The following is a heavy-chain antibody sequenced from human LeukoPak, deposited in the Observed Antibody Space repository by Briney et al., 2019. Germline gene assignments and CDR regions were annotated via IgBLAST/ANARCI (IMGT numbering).Heavy chain of an antibody. D-gene: IGHD3-22*01. CDR3: ACLTTADAFDI. J-gene: IGHJ3*02. Sequence: SETLSLTCTVSGGSISSYYWSWIRQPPGKGLEWIGYIYYSGSTNYNPSLKSRVTISVDTSKNQFSLKLSSVTAADTAVYYCACLTTADAFDIWGQGTMVTVSS. CDR1: GGSISSYY. V-gene: IGHV4-59*01. CDR2: IYYSGST.